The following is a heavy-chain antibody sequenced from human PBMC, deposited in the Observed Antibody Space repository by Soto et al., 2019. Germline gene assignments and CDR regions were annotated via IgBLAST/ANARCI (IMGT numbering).Heavy chain of an antibody. J-gene: IGHJ4*02. CDR3: ARGERRSMLVVSVFDY. Sequence: QVEMQPSGPGLVKPSETLSLTCLVSGASLSSNNYYWGWIRQSPGKGLEWIGSVDYSGSTYYSPSLKRPVSISVDMSNFSLNLMSVTAADTAVYYCARGERRSMLVVSVFDYWGQGKLVSVSS. CDR1: GASLSSNNYY. D-gene: IGHD2-8*02. CDR2: VDYSGST. V-gene: IGHV4-39*02.